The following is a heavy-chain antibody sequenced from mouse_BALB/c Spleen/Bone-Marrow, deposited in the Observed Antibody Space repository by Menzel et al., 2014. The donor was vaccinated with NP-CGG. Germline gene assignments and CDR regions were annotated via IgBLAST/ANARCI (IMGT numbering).Heavy chain of an antibody. CDR1: GFTFSSFG. J-gene: IGHJ4*01. V-gene: IGHV5-17*02. CDR3: ARGVYGYVKYAMDY. CDR2: ISGGSSTT. Sequence: EVKLMESGGGLVQPGGSRKLSCAASGFTFSSFGMHWVRQAPEKGLEWVAYISGGSSTTYYADTVKGRFTISRDNPKNTLFLQMTSLRSEDTAMYYCARGVYGYVKYAMDYWGQGTSVTVSS. D-gene: IGHD1-2*01.